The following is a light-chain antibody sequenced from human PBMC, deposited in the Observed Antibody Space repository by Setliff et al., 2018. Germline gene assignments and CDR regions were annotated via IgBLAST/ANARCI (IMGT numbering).Light chain of an antibody. J-gene: IGLJ2*01. V-gene: IGLV2-14*03. CDR3: TSYASGSTYVV. Sequence: QSVLTQPASVSGSPGQSITISCTGSSSDIGAFNYVSWYQKNPRQAPKLMIYDVTKRPSEVSDRFSGSKSGNTASLTISGLQAGDEADYFCTSYASGSTYVVFGGGTKVTVL. CDR1: SSDIGAFNY. CDR2: DVT.